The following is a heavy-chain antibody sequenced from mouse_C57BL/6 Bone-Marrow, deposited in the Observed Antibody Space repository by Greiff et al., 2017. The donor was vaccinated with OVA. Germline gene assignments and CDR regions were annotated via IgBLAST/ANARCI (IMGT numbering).Heavy chain of an antibody. D-gene: IGHD1-1*01. CDR3: TGRWDATVVATDY. J-gene: IGHJ2*01. CDR1: GFTFSNYW. V-gene: IGHV6-3*01. Sequence: EVMLVESGGGLVQPGGSMKLSCVASGFTFSNYWMNWVRQSPEKGLEWVAQIRLKSDNYATHYAESVKGRFTISRDDSKSSVYLQMNNLRAEDTGIYYCTGRWDATVVATDYWGQGTTLTVSS. CDR2: IRLKSDNYAT.